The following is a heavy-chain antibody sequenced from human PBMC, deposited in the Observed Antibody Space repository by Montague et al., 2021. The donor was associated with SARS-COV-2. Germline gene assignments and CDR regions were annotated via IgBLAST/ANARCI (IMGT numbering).Heavy chain of an antibody. Sequence: SETLSLTCTVSGGSISAYYWSWIRQPPGKGLEWIAYMYNSRSSNYNPSLKSRVSISVDTSKSQFSLKLTSVTAADTAVYYCAREGIPTPGAEWKILHYHGMDVGAKGPRSPSP. D-gene: IGHD1-14*01. CDR2: MYNSRSS. V-gene: IGHV4-59*13. CDR1: GGSISAYY. J-gene: IGHJ6*02. CDR3: AREGIPTPGAEWKILHYHGMDV.